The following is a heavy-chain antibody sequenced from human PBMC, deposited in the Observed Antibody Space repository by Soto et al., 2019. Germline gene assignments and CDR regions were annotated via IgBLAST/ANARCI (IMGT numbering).Heavy chain of an antibody. D-gene: IGHD2-21*01. J-gene: IGHJ4*02. CDR2: IYYDGSKK. CDR1: GFGFTNYG. Sequence: QEQLVESGGGVVQPGRSLGLSCEASGFGFTNYGMHWVRQAPGKGLEWVAVIYYDGSKKYYADSVKGRFTISRDNSKNTLWLQMSTLRDEDTAVYYCARDIRSTYFDLWGQGTLVTVSS. V-gene: IGHV3-30*19. CDR3: ARDIRSTYFDL.